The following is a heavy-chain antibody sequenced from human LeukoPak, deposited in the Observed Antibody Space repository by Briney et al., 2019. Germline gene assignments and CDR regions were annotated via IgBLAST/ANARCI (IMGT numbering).Heavy chain of an antibody. CDR1: GFTFSSSA. CDR2: VSGSGRGENT. Sequence: GGSLRLSCAASGFTFSSSAMSWVRQAPGKGLGWVSNVSGSGRGENTYYADPVKGRFTISRDNFKNTLYVQMNSLRAEDTAVXXXVKDESGSYEPGYFQHWGQGTLVTVSS. CDR3: VKDESGSYEPGYFQH. V-gene: IGHV3-23*01. J-gene: IGHJ1*01. D-gene: IGHD1-26*01.